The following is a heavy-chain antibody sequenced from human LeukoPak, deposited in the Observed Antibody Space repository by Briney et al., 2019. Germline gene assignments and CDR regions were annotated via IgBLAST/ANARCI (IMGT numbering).Heavy chain of an antibody. CDR1: GFSFSSYY. D-gene: IGHD5-12*01. V-gene: IGHV3-11*01. Sequence: GRSLRLSCTTSGFSFSSYYLSWIRQAPGKGLEWISYISTTGETRKYLDSVKGRFTISRDNTKNSLYLQMNNLRGDDSALYYCARLTTAYSAYDYIDRWGQGTQVTVSS. J-gene: IGHJ4*02. CDR3: ARLTTAYSAYDYIDR. CDR2: ISTTGETR.